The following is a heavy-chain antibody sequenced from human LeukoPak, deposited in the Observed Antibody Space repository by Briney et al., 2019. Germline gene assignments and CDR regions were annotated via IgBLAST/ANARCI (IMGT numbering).Heavy chain of an antibody. V-gene: IGHV1-2*06. CDR3: ARDFHWQQFGGY. Sequence: ASVKVSCKASGYTFTCYYMHWVRQAPGQGLEWMGRINPNSGGRNYAQKFQGRVTMTRYTSISTAYMELSRLRSDDTAVYYCARDFHWQQFGGYWGQGTLVTVSS. CDR2: INPNSGGR. J-gene: IGHJ4*02. D-gene: IGHD3-9*01. CDR1: GYTFTCYY.